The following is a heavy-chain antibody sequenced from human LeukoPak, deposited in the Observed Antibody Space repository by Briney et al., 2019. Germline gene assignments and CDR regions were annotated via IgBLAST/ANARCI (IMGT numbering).Heavy chain of an antibody. D-gene: IGHD6-13*01. CDR1: GYSFTSYW. CDR2: IYPGDSDT. Sequence: PGASLQISCKGSGYSFTSYWIGWVRQLPGKGLEWMGIIYPGDSDTRYSPSFQGQVTISADKSISTAYLQWSSLKASNTAMYYCARHSPYSSSWPDYWGQGTLVTVSS. J-gene: IGHJ4*02. CDR3: ARHSPYSSSWPDY. V-gene: IGHV5-51*01.